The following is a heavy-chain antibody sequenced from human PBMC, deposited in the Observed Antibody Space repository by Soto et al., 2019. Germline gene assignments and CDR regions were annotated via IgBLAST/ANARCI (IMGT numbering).Heavy chain of an antibody. Sequence: GGSLRLSCTVTGFSVTNSYINWVRQAPGKGLEWVSILYSSGTTYYADSVGGRFTVSRDDSKNTLFLHMNSLRADDTAVYYCARDWSKFSYNYPYYYAMDAWGQGTTVTVSS. CDR1: GFSVTNSY. V-gene: IGHV3-53*01. J-gene: IGHJ6*02. D-gene: IGHD5-18*01. CDR3: ARDWSKFSYNYPYYYAMDA. CDR2: LYSSGTT.